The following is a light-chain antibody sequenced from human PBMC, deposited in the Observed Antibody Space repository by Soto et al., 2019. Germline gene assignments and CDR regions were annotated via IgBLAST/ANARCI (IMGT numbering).Light chain of an antibody. J-gene: IGLJ1*01. CDR1: SSNIGSNT. CDR2: SNN. V-gene: IGLV1-44*01. CDR3: AAWDDSLNVPYV. Sequence: QSALTQPPSASGTPGQRVTISCSGSSSNIGSNTVNWYQQLPGTAPKLLIYSNNQRPSGVPDRFSGSKSGTSASLAISGLQSEDEADYYCAAWDDSLNVPYVFGPGTKVTVL.